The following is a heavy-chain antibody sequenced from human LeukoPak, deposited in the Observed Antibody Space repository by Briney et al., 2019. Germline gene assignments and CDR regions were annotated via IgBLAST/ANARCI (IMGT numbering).Heavy chain of an antibody. J-gene: IGHJ4*02. D-gene: IGHD6-13*01. CDR2: INHSGST. CDR3: ARGLAAVYWGPHTFDY. V-gene: IGHV4-34*01. CDR1: GGSFSGYY. Sequence: SETLSLTCAVYGGSFSGYYWSWIRQPPGKGLEWIGEINHSGSTNYNPSLKSRVTISVDTSKNQFSLKLNSVTAADTAVYYCARGLAAVYWGPHTFDYWGREPWSPSPQ.